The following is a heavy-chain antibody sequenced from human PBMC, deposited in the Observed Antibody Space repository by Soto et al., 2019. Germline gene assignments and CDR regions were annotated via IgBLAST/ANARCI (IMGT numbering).Heavy chain of an antibody. CDR1: GGSISHYF. Sequence: LSLTCNFWGGSISHYFCYCGLNTTGKGLEWIGRIDNSGSTNYNPSLKSRITMSADTSRNQFSLKLNSVTAADTAVEYCARGGQDFWSGLFDDWGQGALVTV. CDR2: IDNSGST. V-gene: IGHV4-4*07. D-gene: IGHD3-3*01. CDR3: ARGGQDFWSGLFDD. J-gene: IGHJ4*02.